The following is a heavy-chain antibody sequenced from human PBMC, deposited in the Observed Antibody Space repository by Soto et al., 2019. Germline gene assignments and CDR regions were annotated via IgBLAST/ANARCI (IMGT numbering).Heavy chain of an antibody. CDR1: GGYISSYY. CDR3: ARIRPGTNNWYFDL. J-gene: IGHJ2*01. Sequence: PSETLSLTCTVSGGYISSYYWSWIRPPPGKGLEWIGYIYYSGSTNYNPSLKSRVTISVDTSKNQFSLKLSSVTAADTAVYYCARIRPGTNNWYFDLWGRGTLVTSPQ. V-gene: IGHV4-59*01. D-gene: IGHD1-7*01. CDR2: IYYSGST.